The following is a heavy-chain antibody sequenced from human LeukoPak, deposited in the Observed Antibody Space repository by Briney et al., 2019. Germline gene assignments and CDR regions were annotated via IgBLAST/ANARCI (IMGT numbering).Heavy chain of an antibody. CDR3: AKALSGYYYGSGSYNFVY. V-gene: IGHV3-23*01. CDR1: GFTFRSYG. J-gene: IGHJ4*02. D-gene: IGHD3-10*01. CDR2: ISGSGGST. Sequence: GGSLRLSCAASGFTFRSYGMNWVRQAPGKGLEWVSAISGSGGSTYYADSVKGRFTISRDNSKNTLYLQMNSLRAEDTAVYYCAKALSGYYYGSGSYNFVYWGQGTLVTVSS.